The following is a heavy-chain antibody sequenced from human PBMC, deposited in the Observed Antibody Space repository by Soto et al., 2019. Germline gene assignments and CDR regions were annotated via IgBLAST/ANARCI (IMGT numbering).Heavy chain of an antibody. CDR1: GFTFSTYN. J-gene: IGHJ6*02. Sequence: PVGSLRLSCAASGFTFSTYNMNWVRQAPGKGLEWVSSISSRSSYIYYGDSVKGRFTISRDNAKNSLYLQMNSLRAEDTAVYYCARVPQWCMHRLDVWGQGNTVTVYS. CDR3: ARVPQWCMHRLDV. CDR2: ISSRSSYI. V-gene: IGHV3-21*01. D-gene: IGHD2-8*01.